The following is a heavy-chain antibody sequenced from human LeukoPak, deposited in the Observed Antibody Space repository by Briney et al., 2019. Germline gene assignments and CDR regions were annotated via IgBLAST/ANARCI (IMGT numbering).Heavy chain of an antibody. CDR1: GFIFSSYA. Sequence: PGGSLRLSCAASGFIFSSYAMGWVRQAPGKGLEWVASISGSGGTAYYAHSVEGRFTISRDNSKNTLFLQMSSLRVEDTATYYCAKDGKFMIVMVLDYWGQGNLVTVSS. CDR2: ISGSGGTA. V-gene: IGHV3-23*01. D-gene: IGHD3-22*01. CDR3: AKDGKFMIVMVLDY. J-gene: IGHJ4*02.